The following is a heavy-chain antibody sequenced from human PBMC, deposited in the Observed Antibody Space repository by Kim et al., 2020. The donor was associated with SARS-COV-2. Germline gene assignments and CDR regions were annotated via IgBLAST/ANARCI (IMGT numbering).Heavy chain of an antibody. CDR1: GFTFDDYA. CDR3: AKGNQRVAARPTYYYYGMDV. D-gene: IGHD6-6*01. CDR2: ISGDGGST. Sequence: GGSLRLSCAASGFTFDDYAMHWVRQAPGKGLEWVSLISGDGGSTYYADSVKGRFTISRDNSKNSLYLQMNSLRTEDTALYYCAKGNQRVAARPTYYYYGMDVWGQGTTVTVSS. V-gene: IGHV3-43*02. J-gene: IGHJ6*02.